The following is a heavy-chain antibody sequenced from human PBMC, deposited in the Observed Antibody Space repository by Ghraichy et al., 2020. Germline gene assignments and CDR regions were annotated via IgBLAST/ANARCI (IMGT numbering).Heavy chain of an antibody. V-gene: IGHV4-59*01. J-gene: IGHJ5*02. CDR3: ARATPRNTAIGAGFDP. D-gene: IGHD5-18*01. CDR2: IYYSGST. CDR1: GGSISSYY. Sequence: GSLSLTCTVSGGSISSYYWSWIRQPPGKGLEWIGYIYYSGSTNYNPSLKSRVTISVDTSKNQFSLKLSSVTAADTAVYYCARATPRNTAIGAGFDPWGQGTLVTVSS.